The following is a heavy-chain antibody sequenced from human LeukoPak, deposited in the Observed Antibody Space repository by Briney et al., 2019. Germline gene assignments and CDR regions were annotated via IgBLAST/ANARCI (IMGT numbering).Heavy chain of an antibody. CDR3: AKDVVRQWLVHNY. CDR2: ISGSGGST. J-gene: IGHJ4*02. V-gene: IGHV3-23*01. D-gene: IGHD6-19*01. CDR1: GFTFSSYA. Sequence: PGGSLRLSCAASGFTFSSYAMSWVRQAPVKGLEWVSAISGSGGSTYYADSVKGRFTISRDNSKNTLYLQMNSLRAGDTAVYYCAKDVVRQWLVHNYWGQGTLVTVSS.